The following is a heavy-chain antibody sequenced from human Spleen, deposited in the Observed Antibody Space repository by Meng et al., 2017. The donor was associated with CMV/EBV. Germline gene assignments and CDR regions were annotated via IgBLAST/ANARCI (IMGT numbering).Heavy chain of an antibody. D-gene: IGHD4-23*01. V-gene: IGHV3-30-3*01. CDR1: GFTFRSYA. Sequence: GESLKISCAASGFTFRSYAMHWVRQAPGKGLEWVAFISDGGSNKYHADSVKGRFTISRDNSKNTLYLQMNSLRAEDTAVYYCARDMGPDYGGNSDYWGQGTLVTVSS. CDR2: ISDGGSNK. J-gene: IGHJ4*02. CDR3: ARDMGPDYGGNSDY.